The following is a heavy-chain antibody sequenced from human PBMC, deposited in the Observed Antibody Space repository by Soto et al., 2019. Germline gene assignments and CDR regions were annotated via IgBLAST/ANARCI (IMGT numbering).Heavy chain of an antibody. CDR2: IYHSGST. V-gene: IGHV4-30-2*01. J-gene: IGHJ4*02. CDR1: GGSISSGGYS. CDR3: AAGGGLPRYY. Sequence: QLQLQESGSGLVKPSQTLSLTCAVSGGSISSGGYSWSWIRQPPGKGLEWIGYIYHSGSTYYNPPLQTRVTISVDRSKSQFSLKLSSVTAADTAVYYCAAGGGLPRYYWGQGTLVTVSS. D-gene: IGHD5-12*01.